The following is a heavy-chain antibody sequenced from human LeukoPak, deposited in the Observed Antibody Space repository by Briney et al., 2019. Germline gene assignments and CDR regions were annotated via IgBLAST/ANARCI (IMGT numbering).Heavy chain of an antibody. CDR1: GFTFSSYA. V-gene: IGHV3-7*01. Sequence: GGSLRLPCAASGFTFSSYAMSWVRQAPGKGLEWVAKIKQDGREKYYVDSVKGRFTISRDNAKNSLYLQMNSLRAEDTAVYHCARDRGFNYGSDFWGQGTLVTVSS. J-gene: IGHJ4*02. CDR2: IKQDGREK. D-gene: IGHD5-18*01. CDR3: ARDRGFNYGSDF.